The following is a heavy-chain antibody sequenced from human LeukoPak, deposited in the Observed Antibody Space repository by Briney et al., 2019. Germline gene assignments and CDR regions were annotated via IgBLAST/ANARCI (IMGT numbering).Heavy chain of an antibody. D-gene: IGHD3-16*01. CDR3: ARDWGRGRYYFDY. CDR2: ISGSGGST. Sequence: GGSLRLSCAASGFTFNTYVMSWVRQAPGKGLEWVSGISGSGGSTDYADSVKGRFTISRDNSKYTLYLHLNNLRAEDTALYYCARDWGRGRYYFDYWGQGTLVTVSS. J-gene: IGHJ4*02. V-gene: IGHV3-23*01. CDR1: GFTFNTYV.